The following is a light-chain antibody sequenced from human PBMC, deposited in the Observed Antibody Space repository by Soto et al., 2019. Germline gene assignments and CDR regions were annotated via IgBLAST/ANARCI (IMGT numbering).Light chain of an antibody. Sequence: IVWTESQVTLCLSPSPMATLSCRASQSVSSYLAWYQQKPGQAPRLLIYDASNRATGIPDRFRGSGSGTDFTLTISRLEPEDFAVYYCQQYGYSLWTFGQGTKVDIK. J-gene: IGKJ1*01. V-gene: IGKV3-20*01. CDR2: DAS. CDR1: QSVSSY. CDR3: QQYGYSLWT.